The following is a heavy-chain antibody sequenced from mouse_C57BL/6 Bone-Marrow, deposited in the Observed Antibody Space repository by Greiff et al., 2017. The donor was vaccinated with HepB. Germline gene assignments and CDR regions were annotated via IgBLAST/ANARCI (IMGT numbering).Heavy chain of an antibody. CDR3: ARHGANWDWYFDV. V-gene: IGHV5-6*01. D-gene: IGHD4-1*01. CDR1: GFTFSSYG. Sequence: EVHLVESGGDLVKPGGSLKLSCAASGFTFSSYGMSWVRQTPDKRLEWVATISSGGSYTYYPDSVKGRFTISRDNAKNTLYLQMSSLKSEDTAMYYCARHGANWDWYFDVWGTGTTVTVSS. CDR2: ISSGGSYT. J-gene: IGHJ1*03.